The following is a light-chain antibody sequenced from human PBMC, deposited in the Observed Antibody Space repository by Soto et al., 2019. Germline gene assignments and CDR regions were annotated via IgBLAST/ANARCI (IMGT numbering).Light chain of an antibody. CDR3: QQYNSPSFYT. CDR1: QEIGSF. CDR2: LAS. J-gene: IGKJ2*01. Sequence: DIQMTRSPSTLSASVGDRVTVTCRASQEIGSFLAWYQQKPVKAPKLLIYLASRLESGVPSRFSGSGSGTEFTLTISGLQPDDFATYFCQQYNSPSFYTLGQGTKLEIK. V-gene: IGKV1-5*03.